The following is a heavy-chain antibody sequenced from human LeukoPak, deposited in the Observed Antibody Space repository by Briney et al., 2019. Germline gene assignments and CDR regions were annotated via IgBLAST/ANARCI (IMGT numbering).Heavy chain of an antibody. D-gene: IGHD4-17*01. CDR1: GFTFSSYG. CDR2: IWYDGSNK. Sequence: GGSLRLSCAASGFTFSSYGMHWVRQAPGKGLEWVAVIWYDGSNKYYADSVKGRFTISRDNSKNTLYLQMNSLRAEDTAVYYCARAILDYGDYGDGMDVWGQGTTVTVSS. V-gene: IGHV3-33*01. J-gene: IGHJ6*02. CDR3: ARAILDYGDYGDGMDV.